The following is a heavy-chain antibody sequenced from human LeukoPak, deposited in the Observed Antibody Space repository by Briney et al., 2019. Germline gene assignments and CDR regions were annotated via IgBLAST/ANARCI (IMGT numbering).Heavy chain of an antibody. V-gene: IGHV3-30*02. CDR1: GFIFSSYG. CDR3: ARDFYDNDDYGYYFDS. Sequence: GGSLRLSCAASGFIFSSYGMHWVRQAPGKGLEWVAFIRYDGSNQYYADSVKGRFTISRDISKNTLYLQMNSLRTEDTAVYYCARDFYDNDDYGYYFDSWGQGTLVTVSS. D-gene: IGHD4-17*01. CDR2: IRYDGSNQ. J-gene: IGHJ4*02.